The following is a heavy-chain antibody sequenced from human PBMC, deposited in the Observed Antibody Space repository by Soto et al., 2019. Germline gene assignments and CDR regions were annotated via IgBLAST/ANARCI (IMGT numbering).Heavy chain of an antibody. CDR2: IKSKTDGGTT. J-gene: IGHJ1*01. D-gene: IGHD2-2*01. V-gene: IGHV3-15*07. CDR1: GFTFSNAW. CDR3: TTGPFIVVAPDVLLQH. Sequence: PGESLRLSCAASGFTFSNAWMNWVRQAPGKGLEWVGRIKSKTDGGTTDYAAPVKGRFTISRDDSTNTLYLQMNSLKTEDTAVYYCTTGPFIVVAPDVLLQHCGQTTRVTVSS.